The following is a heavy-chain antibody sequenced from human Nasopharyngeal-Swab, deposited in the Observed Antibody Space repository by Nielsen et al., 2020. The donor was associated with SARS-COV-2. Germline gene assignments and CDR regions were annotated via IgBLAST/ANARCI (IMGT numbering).Heavy chain of an antibody. CDR3: AIIAAAGTHY. J-gene: IGHJ4*02. CDR1: GFTFSSYW. D-gene: IGHD6-13*01. Sequence: GESLKISCAASGFTFSSYWMHWVRQAPGKGLVWVSRINSDGSSTSSADSVKGRFTISRDNAKNTLYLQMNSLRAEDTAAYYCAIIAAAGTHYWGQGTLVTVSS. CDR2: INSDGSST. V-gene: IGHV3-74*01.